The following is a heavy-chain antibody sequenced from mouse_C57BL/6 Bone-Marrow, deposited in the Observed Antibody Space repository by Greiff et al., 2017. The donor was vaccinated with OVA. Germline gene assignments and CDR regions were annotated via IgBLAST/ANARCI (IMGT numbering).Heavy chain of an antibody. J-gene: IGHJ1*03. Sequence: EVQLQQSGPVLVKPGASVKMSCKASGYTFTDYYMNWVKQSPGKSLEWIGVINPYNGGTSYNQKFKGKATLTVDKSSSTAYMELNSLTSEDSAVYYWAREGDYYGSSVWYFEDWGTGTTVTVSS. CDR2: INPYNGGT. CDR3: AREGDYYGSSVWYFED. V-gene: IGHV1-19*01. D-gene: IGHD1-1*01. CDR1: GYTFTDYY.